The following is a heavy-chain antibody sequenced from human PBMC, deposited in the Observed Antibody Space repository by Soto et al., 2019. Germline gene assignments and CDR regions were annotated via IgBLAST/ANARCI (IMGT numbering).Heavy chain of an antibody. CDR2: IEHSDSYT. J-gene: IGHJ5*02. Sequence: PXEXLKISCKSSGYXFTSYWIIWVRHMPGKGLECMGRIEHSDSYTNYSPSFQGHVTISADQYISTAYLQGSSMKAPDNAMYYCARRGYSSSSVDPWGQGTLATVSS. V-gene: IGHV5-10-1*01. CDR3: ARRGYSSSSVDP. CDR1: GYXFTSYW. D-gene: IGHD6-13*01.